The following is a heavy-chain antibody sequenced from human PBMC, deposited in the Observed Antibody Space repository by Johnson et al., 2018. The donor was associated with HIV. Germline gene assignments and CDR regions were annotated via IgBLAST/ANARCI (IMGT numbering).Heavy chain of an antibody. V-gene: IGHV3-66*02. CDR1: GITVGTNY. J-gene: IGHJ3*01. D-gene: IGHD3/OR15-3a*01. CDR2: IFGGGDV. Sequence: VPLVESGGGVVQPGRSLRLSCAASGITVGTNYMSWVRQAPGKGLEWVSVIFGGGDVYYADSVKGRFTICRDNSENMVYLQMNSLRPEDTAGCYCARDGRDWCTGGSVDVWVQGSVVTASA. CDR3: ARDGRDWCTGGSVDV.